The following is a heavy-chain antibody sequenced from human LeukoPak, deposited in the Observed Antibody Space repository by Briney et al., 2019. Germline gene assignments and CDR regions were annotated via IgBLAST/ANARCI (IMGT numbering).Heavy chain of an antibody. D-gene: IGHD3-10*02. Sequence: PVKVSCTASGGTFSSYAISWVRRAPGQGLEWMGGIIPIFGTANYAQKFQGRVTITADESTSTAYMELSSLRSEDTAVYYCAGFIPSSGIDPWGQGTLVTVSS. CDR2: IIPIFGTA. CDR1: GGTFSSYA. J-gene: IGHJ5*02. V-gene: IGHV1-69*13. CDR3: AGFIPSSGIDP.